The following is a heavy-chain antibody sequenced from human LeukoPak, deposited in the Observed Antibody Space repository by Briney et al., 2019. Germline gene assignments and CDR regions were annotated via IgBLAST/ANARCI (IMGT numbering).Heavy chain of an antibody. CDR2: IYYSGNT. D-gene: IGHD2-2*01. J-gene: IGHJ4*02. V-gene: IGHV4-59*01. Sequence: SETQSLTCTVSGGSISSDYWSWIRQPPGKGLEWIGYIYYSGNTNYNPSLKSRVTISVDTSKNQFSLKLNSVTAADTAVYYCARVRYCSTNRCYDREFDNWGQGTLVTVSS. CDR1: GGSISSDY. CDR3: ARVRYCSTNRCYDREFDN.